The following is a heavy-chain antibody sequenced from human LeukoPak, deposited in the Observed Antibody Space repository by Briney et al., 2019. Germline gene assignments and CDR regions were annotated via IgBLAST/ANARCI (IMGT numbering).Heavy chain of an antibody. D-gene: IGHD6-25*01. CDR3: ARQFSGTSPGDY. Sequence: EASVKVSCKASGYTFTSYGISWVRQAPGQGLEWMGWISAYNGNTNHAQEFQGRVTMTTDTSTSTAYMELRSLRSDDTAVYFCARQFSGTSPGDYWGQGTLVTVSS. CDR2: ISAYNGNT. V-gene: IGHV1-18*01. CDR1: GYTFTSYG. J-gene: IGHJ4*02.